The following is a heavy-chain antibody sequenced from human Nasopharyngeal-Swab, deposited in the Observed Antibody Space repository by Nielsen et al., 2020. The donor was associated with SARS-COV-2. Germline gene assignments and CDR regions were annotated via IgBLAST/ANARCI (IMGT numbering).Heavy chain of an antibody. CDR3: TSRVVAATGDY. V-gene: IGHV3-73*01. Sequence: GGSLRLSCAASGFTFSGSAMHWVRQASGKGLEWVGRIRSKANSYATAYAASVKGRFTISRDDSKNTAYLQMNSLKTEDTAVYYCTSRVVAATGDYWGQGTLVTVSS. J-gene: IGHJ4*02. CDR1: GFTFSGSA. D-gene: IGHD2-15*01. CDR2: IRSKANSYAT.